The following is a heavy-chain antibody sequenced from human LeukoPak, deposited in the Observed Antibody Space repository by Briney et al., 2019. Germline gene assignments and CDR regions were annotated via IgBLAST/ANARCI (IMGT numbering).Heavy chain of an antibody. CDR3: ARGGACSGGSCYYTY. CDR1: GFTFSSYV. J-gene: IGHJ4*02. V-gene: IGHV3-64*01. Sequence: PGGSLRLSCAASGFTFSSYVMHWVRQAPGKGLEFVSSVSSSGGSTYYANSVKGRFTISRDNSKNTLYLQMGSLRAEDMAIYYCARGGACSGGSCYYTYWGQGALVTVSS. D-gene: IGHD2-15*01. CDR2: VSSSGGST.